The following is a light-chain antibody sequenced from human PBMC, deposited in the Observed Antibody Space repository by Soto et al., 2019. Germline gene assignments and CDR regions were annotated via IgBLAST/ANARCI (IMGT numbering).Light chain of an antibody. V-gene: IGKV3-11*01. J-gene: IGKJ4*01. CDR3: QQRDDWPLT. CDR2: DAS. Sequence: EIVLTQSPATLSLSPGERANLSCRASQSVGNVLAWYQQIPGQAPRLLIYDASNRATGIPARFSGSGSGTDFTLTISSLEPEDFADYYCQQRDDWPLTFGGGTKIEIK. CDR1: QSVGNV.